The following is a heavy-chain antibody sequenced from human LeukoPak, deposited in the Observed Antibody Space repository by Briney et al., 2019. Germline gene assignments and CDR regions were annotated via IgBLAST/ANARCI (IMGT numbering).Heavy chain of an antibody. V-gene: IGHV3-33*01. Sequence: GGSLRLSCAASGFTFSSHGMHWVRQAPGKGLEWVAVIWSDGSSKHYADSVKGRFTISRDNSKNTLYLQMSSLRAEDTALYYCARGQPPSYYDMDVWGQGTTVTVSS. J-gene: IGHJ6*02. CDR1: GFTFSSHG. CDR2: IWSDGSSK. D-gene: IGHD6-13*01. CDR3: ARGQPPSYYDMDV.